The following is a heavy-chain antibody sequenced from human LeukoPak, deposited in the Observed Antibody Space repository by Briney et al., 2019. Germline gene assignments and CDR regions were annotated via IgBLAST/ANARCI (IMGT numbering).Heavy chain of an antibody. CDR1: GFTFSSYA. J-gene: IGHJ6*03. V-gene: IGHV3-23*01. CDR3: AKVLDFWSGYWGYYMDV. D-gene: IGHD3-3*01. CDR2: VSSSGGST. Sequence: PGGSLRLSCAASGFTFSSYAMSWVRQAPGKGLEWVSIVSSSGGSTYYADSVEGRFTISRDNSKNTLYKEMNILRAEDTAKDHCAKVLDFWSGYWGYYMDVWGKGTTVTVSS.